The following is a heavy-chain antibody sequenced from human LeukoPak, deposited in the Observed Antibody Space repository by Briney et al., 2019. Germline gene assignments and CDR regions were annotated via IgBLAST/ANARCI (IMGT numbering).Heavy chain of an antibody. Sequence: PGGPLRLSCAATGFTFSDYWMSWVRQAPEMGLEWVANIKQDGSEKYYVDSVMGRFTISRDNAKNSLYLQMNSLRAEDTAVYYCARVVGATKRGAYYFDYWGQGTLVTVSS. CDR3: ARVVGATKRGAYYFDY. CDR2: IKQDGSEK. CDR1: GFTFSDYW. J-gene: IGHJ4*02. D-gene: IGHD1-26*01. V-gene: IGHV3-7*01.